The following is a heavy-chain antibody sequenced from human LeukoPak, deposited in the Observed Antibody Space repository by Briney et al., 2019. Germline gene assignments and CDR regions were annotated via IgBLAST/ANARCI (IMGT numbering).Heavy chain of an antibody. CDR3: ATGEDSSGYYPPDY. D-gene: IGHD3-22*01. CDR1: GFTFSSYS. Sequence: PGRSLRLSCEDSGFTFSSYSMTWVRQAPGKGLEWVSGISWNSGSIGYADSVKGRFTISRDNAKNSLYLQMNSLRAEDTALYYCATGEDSSGYYPPDYWGQGTLVTVSS. CDR2: ISWNSGSI. J-gene: IGHJ4*02. V-gene: IGHV3-9*01.